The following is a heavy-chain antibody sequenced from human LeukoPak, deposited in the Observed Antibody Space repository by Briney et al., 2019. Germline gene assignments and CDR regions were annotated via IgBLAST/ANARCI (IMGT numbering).Heavy chain of an antibody. J-gene: IGHJ3*02. CDR3: ARDLASSWYIMNAFDI. Sequence: ASVRVSCKASGYTFTSYGISWVRQGPGQGVEWRGWISAYNGNTNYAQKLQGRVTMTTDTSTSTAYMELRSLRSDDTAVYYCARDLASSWYIMNAFDIWGQGTMVTVSS. CDR1: GYTFTSYG. CDR2: ISAYNGNT. V-gene: IGHV1-18*01. D-gene: IGHD6-13*01.